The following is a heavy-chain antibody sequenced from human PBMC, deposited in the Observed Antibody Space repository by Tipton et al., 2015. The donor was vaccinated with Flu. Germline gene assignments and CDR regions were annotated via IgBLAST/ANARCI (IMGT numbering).Heavy chain of an antibody. Sequence: TLSLTCTVSGGSISSYYWSWIRQPAGKGLEWIGRIYTSGSTNYNPSLKSRVTMSVDTPKNQFSLKLSSVTAADTAVYYCAREPAWDSSSRTYGTPWGQGTLVTVSS. V-gene: IGHV4-4*07. CDR3: AREPAWDSSSRTYGTP. CDR2: IYTSGST. J-gene: IGHJ5*02. D-gene: IGHD6-13*01. CDR1: GGSISSYY.